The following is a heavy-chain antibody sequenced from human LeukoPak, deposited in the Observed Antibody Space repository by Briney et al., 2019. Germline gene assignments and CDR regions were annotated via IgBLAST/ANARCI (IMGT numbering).Heavy chain of an antibody. CDR3: AKGSPTYSGPFDY. Sequence: PGGSLRLSCAASGFTFSDYYMSWIRQAPGKGLEWVSYISSSGSTIYYADSVKGRFTISRDNSKNTLYLQMNSLRAEDTAVYYCAKGSPTYSGPFDYWGQGTLVTVSS. CDR2: ISSSGSTI. D-gene: IGHD3-10*01. J-gene: IGHJ4*02. V-gene: IGHV3-11*01. CDR1: GFTFSDYY.